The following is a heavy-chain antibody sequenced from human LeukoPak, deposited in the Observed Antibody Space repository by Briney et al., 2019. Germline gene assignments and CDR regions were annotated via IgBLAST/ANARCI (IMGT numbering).Heavy chain of an antibody. V-gene: IGHV4-34*01. CDR1: GGSFSGYY. D-gene: IGHD3-10*01. CDR2: TNHSGST. Sequence: SETLSLTCAVYGGSFSGYYWSWIRQPPGKGLEWIGETNHSGSTNYNPSLKSRVTISVDTSKNQFSLKLSSVTAADTAVYYCARGRRITMVRGPLGYWGQGTLVTVSS. CDR3: ARGRRITMVRGPLGY. J-gene: IGHJ4*02.